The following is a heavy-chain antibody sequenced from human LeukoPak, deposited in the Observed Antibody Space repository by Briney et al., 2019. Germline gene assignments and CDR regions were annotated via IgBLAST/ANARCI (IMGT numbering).Heavy chain of an antibody. CDR1: GFTFSNAW. CDR2: IKSKTDGGTT. D-gene: IGHD3-22*01. Sequence: PGGSLRLSCAASGFTFSNAWMSWVRQAPGKGLEWVGRIKSKTDGGTTDYAAPVKGRFTISRDDSKNTLYLQMNSLKTKDTAVYYCTTLYYYDSSGYYWVDYWGQGTLVTVSS. V-gene: IGHV3-15*01. CDR3: TTLYYYDSSGYYWVDY. J-gene: IGHJ4*02.